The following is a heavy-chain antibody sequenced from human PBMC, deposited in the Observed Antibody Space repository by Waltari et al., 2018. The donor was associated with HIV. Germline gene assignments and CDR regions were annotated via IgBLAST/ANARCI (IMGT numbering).Heavy chain of an antibody. CDR3: ASSYSSSSGAYYYYGMDV. J-gene: IGHJ6*02. D-gene: IGHD6-6*01. V-gene: IGHV3-53*01. Sequence: EVQLVESGGGLIQPGGSLRLSCAASGFTVSSNYMSWVRQAPGKGLEWVSVIYSGGRTYYADTVKGRFTIARDNSKNTLYLQMNSLRAEDTAVYYCASSYSSSSGAYYYYGMDVWGQGTTVTVSS. CDR2: IYSGGRT. CDR1: GFTVSSNY.